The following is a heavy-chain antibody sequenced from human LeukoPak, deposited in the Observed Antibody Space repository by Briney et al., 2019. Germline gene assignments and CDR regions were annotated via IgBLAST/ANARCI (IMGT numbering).Heavy chain of an antibody. V-gene: IGHV4-39*07. CDR2: MYFGGSA. CDR1: GGSITSSGHY. J-gene: IGHJ4*02. D-gene: IGHD3-3*01. CDR3: ARSKPIFGVVFR. Sequence: SETLSLTCSVSGGSITSSGHYWVWIRQPPGKGPEWIASMYFGGSAFYNPSLKSRANISIDTSKNQFSLRLSSVTAADTAMYYCARSKPIFGVVFRWGQGTLVTVSS.